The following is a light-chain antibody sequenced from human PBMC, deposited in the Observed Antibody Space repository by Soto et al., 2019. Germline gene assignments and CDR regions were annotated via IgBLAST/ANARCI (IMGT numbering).Light chain of an antibody. CDR1: TSNIGNNA. CDR3: AAWDDRLNGVI. V-gene: IGLV1-36*01. CDR2: YDD. Sequence: QLVLTQPPSVSEAPRQRVTICCSGSTSNIGNNAVSWYQQLPGKAPKLLIYYDDLLPSGVSDRFSGSKSGTSASLAISGLQSEDEADYFCAAWDDRLNGVIFGGGTKLTVL. J-gene: IGLJ2*01.